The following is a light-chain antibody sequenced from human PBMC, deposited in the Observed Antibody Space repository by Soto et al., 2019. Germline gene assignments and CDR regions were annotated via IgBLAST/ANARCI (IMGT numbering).Light chain of an antibody. Sequence: QSVLTQPASVSGSPGQSITISCTGTSSDVGAYNYVSWYQQYPGKAPKYMIYEVSNRPSGVSDRFSGPKSGNTASLGITGFQTGDEADYYCGSWDSSLSAYVFGTGTKVTVL. CDR1: SSDVGAYNY. CDR2: EVS. CDR3: GSWDSSLSAYV. J-gene: IGLJ1*01. V-gene: IGLV2-14*01.